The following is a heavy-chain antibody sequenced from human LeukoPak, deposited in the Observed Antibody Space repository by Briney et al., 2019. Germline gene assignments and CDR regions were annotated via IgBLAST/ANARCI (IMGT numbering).Heavy chain of an antibody. CDR1: GFTFSSYW. CDR3: ASDFTGRDDY. CDR2: MNTDGSRT. D-gene: IGHD2-8*02. Sequence: PGGSLRLSCGASGFTFSSYWMHWVRQAPGKGLVWVSRMNTDGSRTDYADSVKGRFTISRDNAKNPRYLQMNSLGAEYTAVYSCASDFTGRDDYWGQGTLVTVSS. J-gene: IGHJ4*02. V-gene: IGHV3-74*01.